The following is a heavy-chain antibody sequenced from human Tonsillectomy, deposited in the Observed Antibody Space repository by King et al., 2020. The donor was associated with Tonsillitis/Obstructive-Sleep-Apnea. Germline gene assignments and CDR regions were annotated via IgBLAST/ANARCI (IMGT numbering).Heavy chain of an antibody. CDR2: ISYDGSNK. Sequence: VQLVESGGGVVQPGRSLRLSCAASGFTFSSYAMHWVRQAPGKGLEWVAVISYDGSNKYYADSVKGRFTISRDNSKNTLYLQMNSLRAEDTAVYYCAESGESSSWSDALDIWGQGTMVTVSS. V-gene: IGHV3-30*04. CDR3: AESGESSSWSDALDI. J-gene: IGHJ3*02. CDR1: GFTFSSYA. D-gene: IGHD6-13*01.